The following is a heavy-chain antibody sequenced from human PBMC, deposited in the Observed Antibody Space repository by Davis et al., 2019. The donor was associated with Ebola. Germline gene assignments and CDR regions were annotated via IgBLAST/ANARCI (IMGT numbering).Heavy chain of an antibody. CDR2: IYYSGST. CDR1: GGSISSSSYY. D-gene: IGHD3-3*01. Sequence: MPSETLSLTCTVPGGSISSSSYYWGWIRQPPGKGLEWIGSIYYSGSTYYNPSLKSRVTISVDTSKNQFSLKLSSVTAADTAVYYCALRSTIFGGAFDIWGQGTMVTVSS. CDR3: ALRSTIFGGAFDI. J-gene: IGHJ3*02. V-gene: IGHV4-39*01.